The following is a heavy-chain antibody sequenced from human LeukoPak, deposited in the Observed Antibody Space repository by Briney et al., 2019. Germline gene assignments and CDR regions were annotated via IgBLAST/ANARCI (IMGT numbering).Heavy chain of an antibody. V-gene: IGHV4-38-2*02. D-gene: IGHD2-15*01. CDR2: IYHSGST. CDR1: GYSISSGYY. J-gene: IGHJ4*02. Sequence: SETLSLTCTVSGYSISSGYYWGWIRQPPGKGLEWIGSIYHSGSTYYNPSLKSRVTISVDTSKNQFSLKLSSVTAADTAVYYCARDGVVVVAATFDYWGQGTLVTVSS. CDR3: ARDGVVVVAATFDY.